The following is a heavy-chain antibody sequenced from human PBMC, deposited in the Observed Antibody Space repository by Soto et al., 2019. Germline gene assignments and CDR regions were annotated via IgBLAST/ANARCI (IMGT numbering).Heavy chain of an antibody. D-gene: IGHD2-2*01. CDR1: GYNFTSYW. V-gene: IGHV5-51*01. J-gene: IGHJ6*02. CDR3: ARWGQYCSSTSCYARTIGDYYYYYGMDV. Sequence: PGESLKISCKGSGYNFTSYWIGWVRQIPGKGLEWMGIIYPGDSDTRYSPSFQGQVTISADKSISTAYLQWSSLKASDTAMYYCARWGQYCSSTSCYARTIGDYYYYYGMDVWGQGTTVTVSS. CDR2: IYPGDSDT.